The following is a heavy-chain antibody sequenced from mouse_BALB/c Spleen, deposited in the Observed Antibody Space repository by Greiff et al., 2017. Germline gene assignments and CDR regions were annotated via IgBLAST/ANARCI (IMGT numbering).Heavy chain of an antibody. CDR1: GYTFTSYV. CDR3: AREGGKMDY. Sequence: EVKLMESGPELVKPGASVKMSCKASGYTFTSYVMHWVKQKPGQGLEWIGYINPYNDGTKYNEKFKGKATLTSDKSSSTAYMELSSLTSEDSAVYYCAREGGKMDYWGQGTSVTVSS. J-gene: IGHJ4*01. D-gene: IGHD2-1*01. CDR2: INPYNDGT. V-gene: IGHV1-14*01.